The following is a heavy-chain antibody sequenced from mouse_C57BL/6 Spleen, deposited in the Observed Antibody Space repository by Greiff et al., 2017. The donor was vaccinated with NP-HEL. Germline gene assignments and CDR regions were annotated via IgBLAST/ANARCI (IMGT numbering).Heavy chain of an antibody. CDR2: IYPGSGNT. V-gene: IGHV1-76*01. J-gene: IGHJ1*03. CDR1: GYTFTDYY. CDR3: ARSGLYWYFDV. D-gene: IGHD2-4*01. Sequence: QVQLKQSGAELVRPGASVKLSCKASGYTFTDYYINWVKQRPGQGLEWIARIYPGSGNTYYNEKFKGKATLTAEKSSSTAYMQLSSLTSEDSAVYFCARSGLYWYFDVWGTGTTVTVSS.